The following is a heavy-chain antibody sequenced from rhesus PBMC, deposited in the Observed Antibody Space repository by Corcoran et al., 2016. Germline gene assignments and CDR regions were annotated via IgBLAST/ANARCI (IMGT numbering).Heavy chain of an antibody. J-gene: IGHJ4*01. CDR3: ARVLRYSGRSGHY. D-gene: IGHD6-19*01. CDR1: GLPISTSGTG. Sequence: QVTLKESGPALVKPTQTLTLTCTFSGLPISTSGTGVGWIRQPPRKALDWLASIYGNDGKYYSTSLQSRLTISKDTSKNQVVLTMTHMDPVDTATYYCARVLRYSGRSGHYWGQGVLVTVSS. V-gene: IGHV2-95*01. CDR2: IYGNDGK.